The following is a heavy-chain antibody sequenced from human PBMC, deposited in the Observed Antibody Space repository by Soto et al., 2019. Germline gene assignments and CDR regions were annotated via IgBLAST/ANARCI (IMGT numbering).Heavy chain of an antibody. D-gene: IGHD7-27*01. CDR2: IRRDGGEE. CDR3: ARDNWGVDY. Sequence: EVQLVESGGGLVQPGGSLRLSCAASGFSFSAFWMSWVRQAPGKGLEWVANIRRDGGEEFSVDSVKGRFTISRDNANNSLYLQMNSLRVEDTAVYYCARDNWGVDYWGQGTLVIVSS. CDR1: GFSFSAFW. J-gene: IGHJ4*02. V-gene: IGHV3-7*03.